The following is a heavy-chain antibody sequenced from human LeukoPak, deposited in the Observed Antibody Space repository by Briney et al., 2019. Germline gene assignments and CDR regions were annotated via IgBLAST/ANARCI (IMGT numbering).Heavy chain of an antibody. J-gene: IGHJ6*03. Sequence: KPSETPCLTRTVTGWSLSSYYWSWVRQPPRKGLGLIGYIYYSGSTNFNPSLKSRVTISVDTSKNQFSLKLSSVTAADTAVYYCARVVPAATYYYYYYMDVWGKGTTVTVSS. CDR3: ARVVPAATYYYYYYMDV. V-gene: IGHV4-59*01. CDR1: GWSLSSYY. D-gene: IGHD2-2*01. CDR2: IYYSGST.